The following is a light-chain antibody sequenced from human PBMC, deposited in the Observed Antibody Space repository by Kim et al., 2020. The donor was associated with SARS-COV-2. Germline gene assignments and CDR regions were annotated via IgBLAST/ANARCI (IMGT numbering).Light chain of an antibody. V-gene: IGLV2-14*03. CDR3: SSYTSSSTLYVV. CDR1: RSDVGGYNY. CDR2: DVS. Sequence: SITISCTGTRSDVGGYNYVSWYQQHPGKAPKLMIYDVSNRPSGVSNRFSGSKSGNTASLTISGLQAEDEADYYCSSYTSSSTLYVVFGGGTQLTVL. J-gene: IGLJ2*01.